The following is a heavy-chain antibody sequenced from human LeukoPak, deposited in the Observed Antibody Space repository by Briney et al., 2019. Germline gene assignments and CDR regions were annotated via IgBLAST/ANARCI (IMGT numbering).Heavy chain of an antibody. D-gene: IGHD5-24*01. CDR1: GGSINSYY. V-gene: IGHV4-59*01. J-gene: IGHJ4*02. CDR3: ARDPIHRDDYNAE. Sequence: VKPSETLSLTCTVSGGSINSYYWSWIRQPPGKGLEWIGYIYYSGSTNYNPSLKSRVTLSIDTSKNQFSLILSSVTAADTAVYYCARDPIHRDDYNAEWGQGVLVSVSS. CDR2: IYYSGST.